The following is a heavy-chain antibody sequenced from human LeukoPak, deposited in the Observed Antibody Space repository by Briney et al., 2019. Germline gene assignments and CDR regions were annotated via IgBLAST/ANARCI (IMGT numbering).Heavy chain of an antibody. V-gene: IGHV4-39*01. J-gene: IGHJ5*02. CDR3: ARQVDIVVHWFGP. CDR1: GGSISSSSYY. Sequence: SETLSLTCTVSGGSISSSSYYWGWIRQPPGKGLERIGSIYYSGSTYYNPSLKSRVTISVDTSKNLFSLKLSSVTAADTAVYYCARQVDIVVHWFGPWGQGTLVTVSS. D-gene: IGHD2-15*01. CDR2: IYYSGST.